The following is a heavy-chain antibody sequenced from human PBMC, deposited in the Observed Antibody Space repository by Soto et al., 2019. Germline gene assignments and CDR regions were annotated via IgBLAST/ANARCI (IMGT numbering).Heavy chain of an antibody. V-gene: IGHV4-34*01. D-gene: IGHD3-3*01. CDR2: INHSGST. Sequence: PSETLSLTCAVYGGSFSGYYWSWIRQPPGKGLEWIGEINHSGSTNYNPSLKSRVTISVDTSKNQFSLKLSSVTAADTAVYYCARRRDTIFGVVIIGWFAPWGQGTLVTVSS. CDR1: GGSFSGYY. CDR3: ARRRDTIFGVVIIGWFAP. J-gene: IGHJ5*02.